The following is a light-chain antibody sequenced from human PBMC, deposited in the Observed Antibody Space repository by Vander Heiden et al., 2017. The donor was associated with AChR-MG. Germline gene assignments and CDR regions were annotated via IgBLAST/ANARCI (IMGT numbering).Light chain of an antibody. J-gene: IGLJ3*02. CDR1: SWHSSYT. V-gene: IGLV4-69*01. Sequence: QPVLTPSPSASASLVASVKLTCTLSSWHSSYTIAWHQQPLETRPRYLMKVNSDGSHFKGDGIPDRFSGSSSGAERYLTISSLQSEDEADYYCQTWGTGFRVFGGGTKLTVL. CDR3: QTWGTGFRV. CDR2: VNSDGSH.